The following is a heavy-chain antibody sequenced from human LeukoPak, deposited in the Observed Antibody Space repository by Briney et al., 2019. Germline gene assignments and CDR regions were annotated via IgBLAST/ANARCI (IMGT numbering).Heavy chain of an antibody. CDR2: IRYDESNK. V-gene: IGHV3-30*02. CDR3: AISRGRWEILDY. CDR1: GLTFSSKG. D-gene: IGHD3-10*01. Sequence: HPGGSLRLSCAASGLTFSSKGMHWVRQAPGKGLEWVAFIRYDESNKYYADSVKGRFTISRDNSKNTVYLQMNSLRAEDTAVYYCAISRGRWEILDYWGQGTLVTVSS. J-gene: IGHJ4*02.